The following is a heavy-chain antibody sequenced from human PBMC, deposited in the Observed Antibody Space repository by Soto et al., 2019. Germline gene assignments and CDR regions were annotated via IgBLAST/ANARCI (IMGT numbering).Heavy chain of an antibody. J-gene: IGHJ4*02. CDR1: GGSFSSYY. D-gene: IGHD2-21*01. CDR2: IYNIETA. CDR3: ARAIPPNS. Sequence: QVQLQESGPGLVKPSETLSLTCIVSGGSFSSYYWNWIRQSPGTGLEWIGYIYNIETASYNPSLKSRVTISVDMSKNQFSLNLSSVTAADTAVYCCARAIPPNSWGQGTLVTVSS. V-gene: IGHV4-59*01.